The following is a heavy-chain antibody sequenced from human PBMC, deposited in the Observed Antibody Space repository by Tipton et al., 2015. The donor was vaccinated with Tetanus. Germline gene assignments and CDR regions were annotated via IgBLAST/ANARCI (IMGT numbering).Heavy chain of an antibody. CDR1: GFTFSRYP. J-gene: IGHJ4*02. V-gene: IGHV3-30*04. Sequence: SLRLSCEASGFTFSRYPMHWVRQIPGKGLEWVAVISYDGRAAFYRDSVKGRFTISRDNAKNSLYLQINSLRAEDAALYYCASGRTLDYWGQGTLVTVSS. CDR2: ISYDGRAA. CDR3: ASGRTLDY.